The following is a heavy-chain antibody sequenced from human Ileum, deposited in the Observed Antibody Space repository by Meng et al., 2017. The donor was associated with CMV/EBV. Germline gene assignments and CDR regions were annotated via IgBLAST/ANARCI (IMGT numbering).Heavy chain of an antibody. V-gene: IGHV4-4*07. CDR3: ARNYGSGNWNFFHY. CDR1: GGSSSNYY. J-gene: IGHJ4*02. CDR2: IYTSGTT. D-gene: IGHD3-10*01. Sequence: QVQLQESGPGLVKTSETLSLTCYVSGGSSSNYYRSWIRQPAGKGLEWIAHIYTSGTTNYNPSLKSRVTMSVDTSRNQFSLKLTSVTAADTAVYYCARNYGSGNWNFFHYWGQGTLVTVSS.